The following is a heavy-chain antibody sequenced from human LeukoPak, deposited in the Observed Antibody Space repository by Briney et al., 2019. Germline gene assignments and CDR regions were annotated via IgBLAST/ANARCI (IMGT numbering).Heavy chain of an antibody. Sequence: GGSLRLSCAASGFTINSHAMSWVRQAPGKGLEWVSGISGGGGSTYHADFVKGRFTISRDNSKNTLSLQMNSLRVEDTALYYCARDQAYDYVWGSNRYAYWGQGTLVTVSS. J-gene: IGHJ4*02. D-gene: IGHD3-16*02. V-gene: IGHV3-23*01. CDR2: ISGGGGST. CDR3: ARDQAYDYVWGSNRYAY. CDR1: GFTINSHA.